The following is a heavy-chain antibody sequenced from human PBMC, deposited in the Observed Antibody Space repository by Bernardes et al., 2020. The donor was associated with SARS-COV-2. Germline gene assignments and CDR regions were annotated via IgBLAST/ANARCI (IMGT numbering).Heavy chain of an antibody. Sequence: SETLSLTCTVSGGSINTYSWSWIRQPAGKGLVWIGRVFTSGSTNYNPSLKSRITMSVDTSKNQFSLKLSSVTAADTAVYYCARDLTTQLDYWGQGTLVTASS. D-gene: IGHD3-22*01. V-gene: IGHV4-4*07. J-gene: IGHJ4*02. CDR2: VFTSGST. CDR3: ARDLTTQLDY. CDR1: GGSINTYS.